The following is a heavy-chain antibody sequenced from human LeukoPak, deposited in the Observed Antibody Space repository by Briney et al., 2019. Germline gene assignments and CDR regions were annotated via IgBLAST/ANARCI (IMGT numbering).Heavy chain of an antibody. Sequence: PSETLSLTCAVYGGSFSGYYWSWIRQPPGRGLEWIGEINHSGSTNYNPSLKSRVTISVDTSKNQFSLKLSSVTAADTAVYYCARVPLGYCSSTSCRPYNWFDPWGQGTLVTVSS. V-gene: IGHV4-34*01. J-gene: IGHJ5*02. CDR3: ARVPLGYCSSTSCRPYNWFDP. CDR2: INHSGST. D-gene: IGHD2-2*01. CDR1: GGSFSGYY.